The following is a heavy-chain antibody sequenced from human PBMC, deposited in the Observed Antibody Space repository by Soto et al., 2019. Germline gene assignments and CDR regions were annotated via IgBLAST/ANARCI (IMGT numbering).Heavy chain of an antibody. V-gene: IGHV1-8*01. Sequence: ASVKVSCKASGYTFTSYDINWVRQATGQGLEWMGWMNPNSGNTGYAPKFQGRVTMTRNTSISTAYMELSSLRSEDTAVYYCATDFDDILTGYPPWGQGTLVTVSS. J-gene: IGHJ5*02. D-gene: IGHD3-9*01. CDR3: ATDFDDILTGYPP. CDR2: MNPNSGNT. CDR1: GYTFTSYD.